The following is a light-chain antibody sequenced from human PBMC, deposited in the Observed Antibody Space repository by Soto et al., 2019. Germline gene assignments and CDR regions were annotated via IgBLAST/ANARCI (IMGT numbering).Light chain of an antibody. V-gene: IGKV3-20*01. Sequence: EIEMTQSPGTLSLSPGERATLSCRASQSVSSNYLAWFHQKPGQPPRLLIYGASSRATGIPDRFSGSGSGTDFTITIIRLEHEDFAVYYCQQYGRSPFTFGPGTKVDIK. CDR1: QSVSSNY. CDR3: QQYGRSPFT. J-gene: IGKJ3*01. CDR2: GAS.